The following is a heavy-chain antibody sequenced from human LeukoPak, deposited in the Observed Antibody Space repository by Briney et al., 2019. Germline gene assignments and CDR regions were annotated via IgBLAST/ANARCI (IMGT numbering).Heavy chain of an antibody. CDR3: ARDQYDTWSRRGNFDS. V-gene: IGHV3-7*03. CDR2: IKLDGSEK. D-gene: IGHD3-3*01. J-gene: IGHJ4*02. Sequence: GGSLRLSCVASGFTFGKYWMSWVRQVPGKGLEWVANIKLDGSEKNYVDSVKGRFTISRDNTKNSLYLQMNSLRVEDTAVFYCARDQYDTWSRRGNFDSWGQGTLVIVSS. CDR1: GFTFGKYW.